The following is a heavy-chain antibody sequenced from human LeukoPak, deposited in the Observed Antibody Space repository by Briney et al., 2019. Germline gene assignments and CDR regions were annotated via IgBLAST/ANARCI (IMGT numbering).Heavy chain of an antibody. CDR1: GFTFSSYS. CDR3: ATTPLWFGELSRTYYFDY. J-gene: IGHJ4*02. CDR2: ISSSSSYI. V-gene: IGHV3-21*01. Sequence: GGSLRLSCAASGFTFSSYSMNWVRQAPGKGLEWVSSISSSSSYIYYADSVKGRFTISRDNAKNSLYLQMNSLRAEDTAVYYCATTPLWFGELSRTYYFDYWGQGTLVTVSS. D-gene: IGHD3-10*01.